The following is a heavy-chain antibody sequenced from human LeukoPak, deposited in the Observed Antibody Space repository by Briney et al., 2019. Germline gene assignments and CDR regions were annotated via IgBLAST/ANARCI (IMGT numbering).Heavy chain of an antibody. J-gene: IGHJ6*02. V-gene: IGHV4-4*07. CDR3: ARDMPDGSSWYVSSGWLNYYYYGMDV. CDR1: GGSISSYY. D-gene: IGHD6-13*01. Sequence: PSETLSLTCTVSGGSISSYYWSWIRQPAGKGLEWIGRIYTSGSTNYNPSLKSRVTMSVDTSKNQFSLKLSSVTAADTAVYYCARDMPDGSSWYVSSGWLNYYYYGMDVWGQGTTVTVSS. CDR2: IYTSGST.